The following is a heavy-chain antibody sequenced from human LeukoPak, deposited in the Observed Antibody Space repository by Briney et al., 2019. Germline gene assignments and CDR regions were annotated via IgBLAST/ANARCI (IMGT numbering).Heavy chain of an antibody. CDR1: GFTFNTYT. D-gene: IGHD3-9*01. CDR3: ARVNTDWHRALDY. J-gene: IGHJ4*02. CDR2: ISTSSSYI. V-gene: IGHV3-21*01. Sequence: PGGSLRLSCAASGFTFNTYTMNWVRQAPGKGLEWVSSISTSSSYIYYADSVKGRFTISRDNAKNSLFLQMNSLRAEDTAVYYCARVNTDWHRALDYWGQGTLVTVSS.